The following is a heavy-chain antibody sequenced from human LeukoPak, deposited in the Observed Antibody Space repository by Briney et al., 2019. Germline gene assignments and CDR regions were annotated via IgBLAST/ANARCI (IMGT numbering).Heavy chain of an antibody. CDR1: GGSISSSNW. J-gene: IGHJ3*02. CDR2: IYHSGST. D-gene: IGHD2-2*01. V-gene: IGHV4-4*02. Sequence: SETLSLTCAVSGGSISSSNWWSWVRQPPGKGLEWIGEIYHSGSTNYNPSLKSRVTISVDKSKNQFSLKLSSVTAADTAVYYCARGYCSSTNCYAARRDAFDIWGQGTMVTVSS. CDR3: ARGYCSSTNCYAARRDAFDI.